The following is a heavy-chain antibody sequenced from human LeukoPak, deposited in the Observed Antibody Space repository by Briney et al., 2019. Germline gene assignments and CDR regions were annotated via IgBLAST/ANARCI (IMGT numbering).Heavy chain of an antibody. J-gene: IGHJ5*02. V-gene: IGHV4-38-2*02. Sequence: SETLSLTCTVSSYSISSGYYWGWIRQPPGKGLEWIGSIYHSGSTYYNPSLKSRVTISVDTSKNQFSLKLSSVTAADTAVYYCARPVPSRLGWFDPWGQGTLVTVSS. CDR1: SYSISSGYY. CDR3: ARPVPSRLGWFDP. CDR2: IYHSGST. D-gene: IGHD1-1*01.